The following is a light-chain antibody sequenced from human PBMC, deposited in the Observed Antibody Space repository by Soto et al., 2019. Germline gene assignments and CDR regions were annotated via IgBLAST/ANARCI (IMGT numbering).Light chain of an antibody. CDR3: QQSYCTFLT. J-gene: IGKJ4*01. CDR1: QSISTY. CDR2: GAS. V-gene: IGKV1-39*01. Sequence: DIQMTQSPSSLSASVGDRVTITCRASQSISTYLNWYQQKPGKAPKLLISGASSLESGVPSRFSGSGSGTDFTLTISSLQLEDFASYYCQQSYCTFLTCGGGTKVDIK.